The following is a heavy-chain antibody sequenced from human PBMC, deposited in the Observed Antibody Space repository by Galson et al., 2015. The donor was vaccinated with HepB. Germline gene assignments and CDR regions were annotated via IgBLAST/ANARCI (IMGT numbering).Heavy chain of an antibody. CDR3: AKGLLRDILTGPYTSYYYYGMDV. D-gene: IGHD3-9*01. CDR1: GFTFSSYA. J-gene: IGHJ6*02. CDR2: ISGSGGST. Sequence: SLRLSCAASGFTFSSYAMSWVRQAPGKGLEWVSAISGSGGSTYYADSVKGRFTISRDNSKNTLYLQMNSLRAEDTAVYYCAKGLLRDILTGPYTSYYYYGMDVWGQGTTVTVSS. V-gene: IGHV3-23*01.